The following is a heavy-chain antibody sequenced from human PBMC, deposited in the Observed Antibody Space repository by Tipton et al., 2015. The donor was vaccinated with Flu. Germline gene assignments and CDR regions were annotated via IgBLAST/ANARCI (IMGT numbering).Heavy chain of an antibody. D-gene: IGHD6-19*01. Sequence: LRLSCTVSGGSISNYYWSWIRQPAGKGLEWIGRIYTTENSNYNPSLTSRVTLSIDTSKNEVSLRLTSVTAADTAVYFCAREANSGGFPSYFFGLWGQGTLVTVSA. V-gene: IGHV4-4*07. CDR1: GGSISNYY. J-gene: IGHJ4*02. CDR2: IYTTENS. CDR3: AREANSGGFPSYFFGL.